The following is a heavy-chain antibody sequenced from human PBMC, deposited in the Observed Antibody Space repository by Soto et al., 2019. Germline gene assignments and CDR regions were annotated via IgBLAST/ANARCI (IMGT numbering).Heavy chain of an antibody. J-gene: IGHJ4*02. CDR2: SSYDGSKN. CDR3: ARDDLRVVTAAAIPEQ. CDR1: GFVFSHFA. V-gene: IGHV3-30*04. D-gene: IGHD2-2*01. Sequence: QVQLVESGGGVVQPGKSLRLSCAASGFVFSHFAMHWVRQAPGKGLEWVAVSSYDGSKNFYADAVKGRFTISRDHSRETLYLQMDSLRPEDTAMYYCARDDLRVVTAAAIPEQWGQGILVTVSS.